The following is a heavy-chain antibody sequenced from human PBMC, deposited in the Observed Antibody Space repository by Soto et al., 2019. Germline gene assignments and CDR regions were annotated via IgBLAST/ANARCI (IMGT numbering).Heavy chain of an antibody. CDR1: GGSISSGDYY. Sequence: SETLSLTCTVSGGSISSGDYYWSWIRQPPGKGLEWIGYIYYSGSTYYNPSLKSRVTISVDTSKNQFSLKLSSVTAADTAVYYCARAPGQLLFGAVWFDPWGQGTLVTVPS. CDR2: IYYSGST. D-gene: IGHD2-2*01. J-gene: IGHJ5*02. CDR3: ARAPGQLLFGAVWFDP. V-gene: IGHV4-30-4*01.